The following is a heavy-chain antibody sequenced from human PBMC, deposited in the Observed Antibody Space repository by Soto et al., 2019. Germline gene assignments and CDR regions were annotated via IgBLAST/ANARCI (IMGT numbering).Heavy chain of an antibody. D-gene: IGHD6-6*01. CDR1: GGFISSNHHY. J-gene: IGHJ6*03. Sequence: SETLSLTCAVSGGFISSNHHYWAWNRQPPGKGLEWIGSIYYSGITYYNASLKSRVTISVDTSKNQFSLKLSSVTAADTAVYYCARREYSSFYYYMDVWGKGTTVTVSS. CDR2: IYYSGIT. CDR3: ARREYSSFYYYMDV. V-gene: IGHV4-39*07.